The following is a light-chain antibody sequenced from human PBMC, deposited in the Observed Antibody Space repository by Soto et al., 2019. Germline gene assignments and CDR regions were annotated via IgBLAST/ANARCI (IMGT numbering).Light chain of an antibody. J-gene: IGKJ1*01. V-gene: IGKV3-11*01. CDR1: QSVSSY. Sequence: EIVLTQSPATLSLSPGERATLSCRASQSVSSYLAWYQQKPGQAPRLLIYDASNRATGIPARFSGSGSGTDFTITSSRLEPEDFAGYYCQQRSSWWTFGQGTKVEIK. CDR3: QQRSSWWT. CDR2: DAS.